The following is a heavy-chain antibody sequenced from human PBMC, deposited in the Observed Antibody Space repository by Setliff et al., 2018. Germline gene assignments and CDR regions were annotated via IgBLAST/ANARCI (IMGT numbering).Heavy chain of an antibody. J-gene: IGHJ5*02. Sequence: SETLSLTCTVSGVSISRHYWSWIRQPPGKGLEWIGSIYYRGSTKYNPSLKSRLTMSVDTSNNHLSLKMTSVTAADTAVYYCARDQGPCFDSSGYWFDPWGQGTRVTVSS. CDR2: IYYRGST. CDR1: GVSISRHY. V-gene: IGHV4-59*11. D-gene: IGHD3-22*01. CDR3: ARDQGPCFDSSGYWFDP.